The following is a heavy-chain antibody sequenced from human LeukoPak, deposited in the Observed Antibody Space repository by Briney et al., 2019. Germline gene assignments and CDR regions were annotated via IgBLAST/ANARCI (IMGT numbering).Heavy chain of an antibody. CDR3: TTRGIVGTTLGDY. CDR1: GFTFSSYW. CDR2: IKDKTDGGTT. V-gene: IGHV3-15*01. D-gene: IGHD1-26*01. J-gene: IGHJ4*02. Sequence: GGSLRLSCAASGFTFSSYWMNWVRQAPGKGLEWVGRIKDKTDGGTTDYAAPVKGRFTVSRDDSKSTLYLQMNSLKTEDTAVYYCTTRGIVGTTLGDYWGQGTLVTVSS.